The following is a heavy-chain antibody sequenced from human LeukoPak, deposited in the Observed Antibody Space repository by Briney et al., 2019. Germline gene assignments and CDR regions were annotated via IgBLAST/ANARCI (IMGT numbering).Heavy chain of an antibody. D-gene: IGHD3-10*01. CDR1: GYTFTIYG. J-gene: IGHJ4*02. Sequence: GASVKVSCKASGYTFTIYGISWVRQAPGQGLECMGWITAYNDNTNYAQKLQGRVTMTTDTSTSTAYMELRSLRSDDTAVYYCARALLWFGEPSHIDYWGQGTLVTASS. V-gene: IGHV1-18*01. CDR3: ARALLWFGEPSHIDY. CDR2: ITAYNDNT.